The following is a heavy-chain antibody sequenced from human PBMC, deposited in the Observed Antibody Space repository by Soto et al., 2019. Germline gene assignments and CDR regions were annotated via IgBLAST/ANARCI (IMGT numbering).Heavy chain of an antibody. V-gene: IGHV4-39*07. Sequence: SETLSLTCTVSGGSISSSSYYWGWIRQPPGKGLEWIGSIYHSGSTYYNPSLKNRVTISVDTSKNQFSLKLSSVTAADTAVYYCARPRITASGHYFDHWGQGILVTVSS. CDR1: GGSISSSSYY. CDR3: ARPRITASGHYFDH. J-gene: IGHJ4*02. CDR2: IYHSGST. D-gene: IGHD6-13*01.